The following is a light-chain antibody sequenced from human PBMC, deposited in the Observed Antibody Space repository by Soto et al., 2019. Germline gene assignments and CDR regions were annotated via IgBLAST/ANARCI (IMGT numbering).Light chain of an antibody. J-gene: IGKJ4*01. CDR3: QQFSSYPLT. CDR2: DAS. Sequence: EFVLTQSPGTLSLSPGERATLSCRASQTVRNNYLAWYQQKPGQAPRLLIYDASSRATGIPDRFSGGGSGTDLTLTISRLVPEDFAVYYCQQFSSYPLTFGGGTKVEIK. CDR1: QTVRNNY. V-gene: IGKV3-20*01.